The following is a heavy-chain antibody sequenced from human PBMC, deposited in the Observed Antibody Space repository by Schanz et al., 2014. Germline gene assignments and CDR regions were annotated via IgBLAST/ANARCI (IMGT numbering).Heavy chain of an antibody. CDR3: ARDLISSGWYG. J-gene: IGHJ4*02. CDR1: GGTFSSFG. CDR2: IIPSLGLA. V-gene: IGHV1-69*04. D-gene: IGHD6-19*01. Sequence: VQLEQSGAEVKKPGSSVKVSCKASGGTFSSFGINWVRQAPGQGLEWMGRIIPSLGLAKYEQKFQDKVTITADTSTTTAYMELSGLRSEDTAVYYCARDLISSGWYGWGQGTLXTVSS.